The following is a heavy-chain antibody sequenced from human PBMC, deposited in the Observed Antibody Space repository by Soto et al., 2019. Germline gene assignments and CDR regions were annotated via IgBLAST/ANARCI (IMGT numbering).Heavy chain of an antibody. CDR3: ARKEYHFDGNSFGY. J-gene: IGHJ4*02. CDR2: VYPVDSNT. CDR1: GYSFTNYW. D-gene: IGHD3-9*01. V-gene: IGHV5-51*01. Sequence: GESLKISCKASGYSFTNYWIGWVRQMSGKGLEWMGVVYPVDSNTKFSPSFQGQVTMSVDNSISTAYLHWISLKASDTAIYYCARKEYHFDGNSFGYWGQGAMVPVYS.